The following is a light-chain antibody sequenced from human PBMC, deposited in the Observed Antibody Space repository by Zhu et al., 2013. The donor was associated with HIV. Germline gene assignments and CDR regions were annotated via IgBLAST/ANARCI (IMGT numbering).Light chain of an antibody. J-gene: IGKJ3*01. Sequence: DLQMTQSPSSLSASVGDRVIITCRASQDIRTYLAWYQQKPGKVPELLIYSASTLQSGVPSRFSGSGSGTHFALTISSLQPEDFATYYCQQVNDYPRTFGPGTKVDV. V-gene: IGKV1-27*01. CDR2: SAS. CDR1: QDIRTY. CDR3: QQVNDYPRT.